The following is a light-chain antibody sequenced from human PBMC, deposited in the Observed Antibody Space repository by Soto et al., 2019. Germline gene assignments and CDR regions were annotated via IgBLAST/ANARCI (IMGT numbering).Light chain of an antibody. CDR3: QPYHNWPAWT. Sequence: EIVMTQSPATLSVSPGERATLSCRASQSAGTNLAWYQQKPGQAPRLLIYGASNRATGFPARFSGSGSGTEFSLTISILQSEDFAVYDGQPYHNWPAWTFGQGTKVEIK. CDR2: GAS. CDR1: QSAGTN. V-gene: IGKV3-15*01. J-gene: IGKJ1*01.